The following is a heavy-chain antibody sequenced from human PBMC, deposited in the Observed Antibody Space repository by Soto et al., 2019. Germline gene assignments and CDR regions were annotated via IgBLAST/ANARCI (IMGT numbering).Heavy chain of an antibody. CDR1: GGSISTVGHY. Sequence: PSETLSLTCSVSGGSISTVGHYWTWIRQPPGKGLEWIGSIYHTGSTYYSKSLRSRLTMSVDTSKSQFSLRLSSVTAADTAVYYCARPNGPLRSRNCDYWGQGSLVTVSS. D-gene: IGHD1-26*01. J-gene: IGHJ4*02. CDR3: ARPNGPLRSRNCDY. V-gene: IGHV4-31*03. CDR2: IYHTGST.